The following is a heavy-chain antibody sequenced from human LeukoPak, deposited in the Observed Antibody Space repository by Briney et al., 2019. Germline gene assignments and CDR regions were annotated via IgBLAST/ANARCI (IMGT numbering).Heavy chain of an antibody. CDR3: ARGYSGSYYIGGSWFDP. CDR1: GGTFSSYA. J-gene: IGHJ5*02. V-gene: IGHV1-69*05. Sequence: GASVKVSCKASGGTFSSYAISWVRQAPGQGLEWMGGIIPIFGTANYAQKFQGRVTITTDESTSTAYMELSSLRSEDTAVYYCARGYSGSYYIGGSWFDPWGQGTLVTVSS. D-gene: IGHD1-26*01. CDR2: IIPIFGTA.